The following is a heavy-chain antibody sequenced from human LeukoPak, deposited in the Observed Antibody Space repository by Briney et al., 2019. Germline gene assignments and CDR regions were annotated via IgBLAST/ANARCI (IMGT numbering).Heavy chain of an antibody. CDR2: MNPNSGNT. D-gene: IGHD3-10*01. V-gene: IGHV1-8*01. CDR3: ARGQKSALTYGSGTYAYYFDY. Sequence: ASVKVSCKASGCTFTSYDINWVRQATGQGLEWMGWMNPNSGNTGYAQKFQGRVTMTRNTSISTAYMELSSLRSEDTAVYYCARGQKSALTYGSGTYAYYFDYWGQGTLVTVSS. J-gene: IGHJ4*02. CDR1: GCTFTSYD.